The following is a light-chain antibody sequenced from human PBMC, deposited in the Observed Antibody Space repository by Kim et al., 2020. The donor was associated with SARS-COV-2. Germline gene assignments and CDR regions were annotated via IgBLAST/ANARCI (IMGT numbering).Light chain of an antibody. V-gene: IGLV2-14*03. CDR3: SSWTSTPSTV. Sequence: LSQPASVSGSPGQSIAISCTGTSRDVGAYNYVSWYQHYPGKAPKLIIYTVNERPSGVSHRFSGSKIGNTAYLTISGLQAEDEADYYCSSWTSTPSTVFGGGTQLTVL. J-gene: IGLJ7*01. CDR2: TVN. CDR1: SRDVGAYNY.